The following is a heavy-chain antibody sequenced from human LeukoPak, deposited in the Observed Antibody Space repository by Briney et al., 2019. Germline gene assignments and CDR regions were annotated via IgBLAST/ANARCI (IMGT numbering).Heavy chain of an antibody. V-gene: IGHV3-23*01. D-gene: IGHD3-10*01. CDR1: GFTFSDYA. CDR3: ARPGTWFGGKAVVAFDI. J-gene: IGHJ3*02. CDR2: FKTNSGQV. Sequence: PGGSLRLSCVASGFTFSDYAMNWVRQAPGKGLEWVSTFKTNSGQVYYAESVRGRFTISRVNSKNTLYLQMNSLRAEDTAVYYCARPGTWFGGKAVVAFDIWGQGTMVTVSS.